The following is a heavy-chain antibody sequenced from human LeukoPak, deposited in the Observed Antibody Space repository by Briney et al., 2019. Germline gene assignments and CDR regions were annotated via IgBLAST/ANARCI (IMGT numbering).Heavy chain of an antibody. J-gene: IGHJ4*02. CDR1: GGSFSGYY. D-gene: IGHD3-3*01. CDR2: INYRRST. Sequence: SETLSLTCAVYGGSFSGYYWSWIRQPPGKGLEWIGEINYRRSTNYNPSLKSRVTISVDTSKNQFSLKLSSVTAADTAVYYCARDLVDYDFWSGYYPKYYFDYWGQGTLVTVSS. CDR3: ARDLVDYDFWSGYYPKYYFDY. V-gene: IGHV4-34*01.